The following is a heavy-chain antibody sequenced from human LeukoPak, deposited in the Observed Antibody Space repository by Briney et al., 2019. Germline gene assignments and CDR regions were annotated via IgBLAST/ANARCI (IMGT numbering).Heavy chain of an antibody. CDR3: ARGAHVLDI. D-gene: IGHD1-26*01. Sequence: GGSLRPSCAASGFTLNSYWVHWVRQAPGKGLVWVSRINSDESSTTYVDSVKGRFTISRDNAKNTLYLQMDSLRAEDTAVYFCARGAHVLDIWGQGTMVTVSS. CDR2: INSDESST. V-gene: IGHV3-74*01. CDR1: GFTLNSYW. J-gene: IGHJ3*02.